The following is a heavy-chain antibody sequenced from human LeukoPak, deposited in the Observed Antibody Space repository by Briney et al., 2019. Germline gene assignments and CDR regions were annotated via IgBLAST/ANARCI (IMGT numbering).Heavy chain of an antibody. Sequence: GGSLRLSCAAYGFTFSSYAMSLVRQAPGKGLEWVSAISGSGGSTYYADSVKGQFTISRDNSKNTLYLQMNSLRAEDTAVYYCAESHSSSWYAFDYWGQGTLVTVSS. V-gene: IGHV3-23*01. CDR3: AESHSSSWYAFDY. D-gene: IGHD6-13*01. CDR1: GFTFSSYA. CDR2: ISGSGGST. J-gene: IGHJ4*02.